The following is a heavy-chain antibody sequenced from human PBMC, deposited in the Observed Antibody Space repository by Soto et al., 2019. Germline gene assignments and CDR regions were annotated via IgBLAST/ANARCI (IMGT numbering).Heavy chain of an antibody. J-gene: IGHJ4*02. CDR1: AFTFSNYA. Sequence: GVSLRLSCAASAFTFSNYAMSWVRQAPGKGLEWVSIISGGGATTYYADSVKGRFTISRDNYKNTVHLQINSLRVEDTAVYYCAKQAGYSSDPFDYWGQGTLVTVPQ. CDR2: ISGGGATT. CDR3: AKQAGYSSDPFDY. V-gene: IGHV3-23*01. D-gene: IGHD6-19*01.